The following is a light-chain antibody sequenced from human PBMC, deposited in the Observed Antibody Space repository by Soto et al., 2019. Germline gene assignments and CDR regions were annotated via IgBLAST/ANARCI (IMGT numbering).Light chain of an antibody. CDR3: AAWDDSLNGV. J-gene: IGLJ2*01. CDR1: SSNIGSNT. V-gene: IGLV1-44*01. Sequence: QSVLPQPPSASGTPGPRVTISCSGSSSNIGSNTVNWYQQLPGTAPKLLIYSNNQRPSGVPDRFSGSKSGTSASRAISGLQSEDEADYYCAAWDDSLNGVFGGGTKLTVL. CDR2: SNN.